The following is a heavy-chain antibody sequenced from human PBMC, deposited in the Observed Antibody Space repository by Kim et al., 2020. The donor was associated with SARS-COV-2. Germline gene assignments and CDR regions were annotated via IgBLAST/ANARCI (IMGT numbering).Heavy chain of an antibody. CDR3: ARDDIVGATPRGGPYYYYGMDV. CDR1: GFTFSSYW. CDR2: IKQDGSEK. J-gene: IGHJ6*02. Sequence: GGSLRLSCAASGFTFSSYWMSWVRQAPGKGLEWVANIKQDGSEKYYVDSVKGRFTISRDNAKNSLYLQMNSLRAEDTAVYYCARDDIVGATPRGGPYYYYGMDVWGQGTTVTVSS. D-gene: IGHD1-26*01. V-gene: IGHV3-7*01.